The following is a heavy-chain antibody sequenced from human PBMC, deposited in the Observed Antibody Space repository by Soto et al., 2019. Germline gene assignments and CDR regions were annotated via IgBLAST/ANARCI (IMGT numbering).Heavy chain of an antibody. CDR3: ARQTYYYDSSGSLGAFNWFEP. Sequence: SGPTLVNPTQTLTLTCTFSGFSLSTSGMRVSWIRQPPGKALEWLARIDWDDDKFYSTSLKTRLTISKDTSKNQVVPTMTNMDPVDTATYYCARQTYYYDSSGSLGAFNWFEPWGQGTLVTVSS. CDR2: IDWDDDK. V-gene: IGHV2-70*04. J-gene: IGHJ5*02. CDR1: GFSLSTSGMR. D-gene: IGHD3-22*01.